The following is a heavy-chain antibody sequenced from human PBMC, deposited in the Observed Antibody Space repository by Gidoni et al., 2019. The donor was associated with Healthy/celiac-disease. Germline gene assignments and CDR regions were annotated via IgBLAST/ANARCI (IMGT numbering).Heavy chain of an antibody. D-gene: IGHD4-17*01. J-gene: IGHJ5*02. V-gene: IGHV4-39*07. Sequence: QRQLQESGPGLVKPSETLSLTCTVSGGSIRSMCYYWGWIRQPPGKGLEWMGSIYYSGSTYYNPPLKSGVATLVDTTKNQFALKLSSWTAADTAVYYCARMYRYTIYGDYSKPFDPWGQGTMVTVSS. CDR1: GGSIRSMCYY. CDR3: ARMYRYTIYGDYSKPFDP. CDR2: IYYSGST.